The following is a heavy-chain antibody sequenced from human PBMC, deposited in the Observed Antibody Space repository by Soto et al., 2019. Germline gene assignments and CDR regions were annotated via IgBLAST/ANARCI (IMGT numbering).Heavy chain of an antibody. Sequence: SGGSLRLSCAASGFTFSDYYMNWIRQAPGKGLEWVSYISNNGSTIYYADFVKGRFTISRDNTRNSLYLQMHSLRAEDTAVYYCARNVPPDYWGQGTQVTVSS. J-gene: IGHJ4*02. CDR2: ISNNGSTI. CDR1: GFTFSDYY. V-gene: IGHV3-11*01. CDR3: ARNVPPDY.